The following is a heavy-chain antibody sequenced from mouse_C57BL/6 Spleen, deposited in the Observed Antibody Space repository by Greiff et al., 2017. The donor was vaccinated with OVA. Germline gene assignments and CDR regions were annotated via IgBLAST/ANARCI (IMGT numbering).Heavy chain of an antibody. D-gene: IGHD1-1*01. CDR2: IDPETGGT. CDR3: TRSYYGSSRSWFAY. Sequence: QVQLKQSGAELVRPGASVTLSCKASGYTFTDYEMHWVKQTPVHGLDWIGAIDPETGGTAYNQKFKGKAILTADKSSSTAYMELRSLTSEDSAVYYCTRSYYGSSRSWFAYWGQGTLVTVSA. V-gene: IGHV1-15*01. CDR1: GYTFTDYE. J-gene: IGHJ3*01.